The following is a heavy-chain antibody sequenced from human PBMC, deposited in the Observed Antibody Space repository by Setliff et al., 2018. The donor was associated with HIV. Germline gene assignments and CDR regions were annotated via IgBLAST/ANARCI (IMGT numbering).Heavy chain of an antibody. CDR1: GDSISSGRYF. CDR3: ARGHYYDSSGYYIGMDV. D-gene: IGHD3-22*01. Sequence: LSLTCNVSGDSISSGRYFWTWIRQPPGKGLEWIGYISDSGNTYYNPSLKSRISISVDPSMNQFSLKLSSVTAADTAVYYCARGHYYDSSGYYIGMDVWGQGTTVTVSS. J-gene: IGHJ6*02. CDR2: ISDSGNT. V-gene: IGHV4-31*03.